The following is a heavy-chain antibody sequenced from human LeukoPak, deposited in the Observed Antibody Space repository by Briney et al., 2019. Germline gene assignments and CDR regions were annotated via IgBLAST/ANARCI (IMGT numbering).Heavy chain of an antibody. D-gene: IGHD2-15*01. CDR2: ITNTSTRR. Sequence: GGSLRLSCAASGFTFNNYGMHWVRQAPGKGLEWVSYITNTSTRRQYADFVKGRFTISRDNAKNSLFLEMNSLRDEDTALYYCGRSFLGAATVDHWGQGTLVTVSS. CDR1: GFTFNNYG. J-gene: IGHJ5*02. CDR3: GRSFLGAATVDH. V-gene: IGHV3-48*02.